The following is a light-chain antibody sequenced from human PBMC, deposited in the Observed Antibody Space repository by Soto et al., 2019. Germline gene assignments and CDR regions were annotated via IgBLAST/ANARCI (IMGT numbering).Light chain of an antibody. V-gene: IGKV1-9*01. CDR1: QGISSY. Sequence: PLTPSPSSLSASVGDRVTITCRASQGISSYLGWYQQKPGKAPNLLIYDASTLHSGVPSRFSGGGSGTDFTLTISSLQPEDFATYYCQQVNVYPSTFGGGTKVDIK. CDR2: DAS. CDR3: QQVNVYPST. J-gene: IGKJ4*01.